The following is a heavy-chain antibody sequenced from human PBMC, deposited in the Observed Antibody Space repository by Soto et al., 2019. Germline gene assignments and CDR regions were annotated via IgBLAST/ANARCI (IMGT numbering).Heavy chain of an antibody. J-gene: IGHJ5*02. Sequence: PGGSLRLSCAASGFTFSSYSMNWVRQAPGKGLEWVSSISSSSSYIYYADSVKGRFTISRDNAKNSLYLQMNSLRAEDTAVYYCARSRKPYYHDSSGYYHWGQGTLVTVSS. V-gene: IGHV3-21*01. CDR2: ISSSSSYI. D-gene: IGHD3-22*01. CDR3: ARSRKPYYHDSSGYYH. CDR1: GFTFSSYS.